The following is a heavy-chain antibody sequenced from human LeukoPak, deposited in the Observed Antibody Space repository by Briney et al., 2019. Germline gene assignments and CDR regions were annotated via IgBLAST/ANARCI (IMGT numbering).Heavy chain of an antibody. CDR3: ARDRPWYDNSGLTPIDS. D-gene: IGHD3-22*01. J-gene: IGHJ4*02. V-gene: IGHV1-18*01. Sequence: ASVKVSCKASGYTFTTYGFSWVRQAPGQGLEWMGWISAYNGNTNYAQKLQGRLTMTTDTSTNTAYMELRSLRSDDTAVYYCARDRPWYDNSGLTPIDSRGQGTLVTVSS. CDR1: GYTFTTYG. CDR2: ISAYNGNT.